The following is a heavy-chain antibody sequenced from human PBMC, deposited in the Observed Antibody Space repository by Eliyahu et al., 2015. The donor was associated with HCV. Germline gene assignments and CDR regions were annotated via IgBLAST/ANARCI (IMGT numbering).Heavy chain of an antibody. CDR3: TTPNAWHIDF. CDR1: EFXFKTAW. J-gene: IGHJ4*02. V-gene: IGHV3-15*01. D-gene: IGHD2-2*01. CDR2: IKSKSDGETT. Sequence: EVQLMESGGGLVKPGGSLRLSCTAFEFXFKTAWMSWVRQAPGKGLEGVGRIKSKSDGETTEYAPPVRGRFTISRDDSKNTLYLEMNSLKTEDTAVYYCTTPNAWHIDFWGQGTLVTVSS.